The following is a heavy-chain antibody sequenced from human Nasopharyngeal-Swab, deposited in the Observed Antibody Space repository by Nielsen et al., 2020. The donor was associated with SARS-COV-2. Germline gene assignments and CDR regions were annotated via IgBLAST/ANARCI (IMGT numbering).Heavy chain of an antibody. D-gene: IGHD1-26*01. V-gene: IGHV3-30*03. Sequence: GESLKISCAASGFTFSSYGMHWVRQAPGKGLEWVAVISYDGSNEYYADSVKGRFTISRDNSKNTLYLQMNSLRAEDTAVYYCARARAGSWADAFDIWGQGTMVTVSS. CDR3: ARARAGSWADAFDI. J-gene: IGHJ3*02. CDR1: GFTFSSYG. CDR2: ISYDGSNE.